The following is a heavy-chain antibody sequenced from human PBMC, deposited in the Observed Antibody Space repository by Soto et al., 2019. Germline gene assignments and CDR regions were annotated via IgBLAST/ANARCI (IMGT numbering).Heavy chain of an antibody. V-gene: IGHV1-18*01. Sequence: QVQLVQSGAEVKKPGASVKVSCKASGYTFTSYGISWVRQAPGQGLEWMGWISAYNGNTNYAQKLQGRVTMTSDTSTCTAYMELRSLRSDDTAVYYCSSYWTHPQTYGMDVWGQGTTVTVSS. CDR1: GYTFTSYG. D-gene: IGHD1-1*01. J-gene: IGHJ6*02. CDR3: SSYWTHPQTYGMDV. CDR2: ISAYNGNT.